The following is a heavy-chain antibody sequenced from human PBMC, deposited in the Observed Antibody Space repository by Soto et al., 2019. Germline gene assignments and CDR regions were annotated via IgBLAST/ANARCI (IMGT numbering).Heavy chain of an antibody. CDR3: ARHAGEGFLEWLSPYYYGMDV. Sequence: PGESLKISCKGSGYSFTSYWIGWVRQMPGKGLEWMGIIYPGDSDTRYSPSFQGQVTISADKSISTAYLQWSSLKASDTAMYYCARHAGEGFLEWLSPYYYGMDVWGQGTTVTVSS. D-gene: IGHD3-3*01. CDR1: GYSFTSYW. J-gene: IGHJ6*02. V-gene: IGHV5-51*01. CDR2: IYPGDSDT.